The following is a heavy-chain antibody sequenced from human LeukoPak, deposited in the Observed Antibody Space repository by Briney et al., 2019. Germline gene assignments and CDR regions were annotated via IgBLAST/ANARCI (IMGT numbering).Heavy chain of an antibody. V-gene: IGHV4-59*11. CDR1: GGSFSSHY. J-gene: IGHJ3*02. D-gene: IGHD4-17*01. CDR3: ARDLVTVTKGFDI. CDR2: ISYIGST. Sequence: SETLSLTCTVSGGSFSSHYWTWIRQPPGKGLEWIGYISYIGSTNYNPSLKSRVTISIDTSRNQFSLRLSSVTAADTAVYYCARDLVTVTKGFDIWGQGTMVSVSS.